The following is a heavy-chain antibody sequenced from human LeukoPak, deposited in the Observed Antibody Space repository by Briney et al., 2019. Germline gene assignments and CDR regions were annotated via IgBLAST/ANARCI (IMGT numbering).Heavy chain of an antibody. D-gene: IGHD3-16*02. CDR3: ATTRASGLRLGELSGPFDAFDI. CDR2: IIPIFGTA. CDR1: GGTFSSYA. V-gene: IGHV1-69*05. Sequence: SVKVSCKASGGTFSSYAISWVRQAPGQGLEWMGGIIPIFGTANYAQKFQGRVTITTDESTSTAYMELSSLRSEDTAIYYCATTRASGLRLGELSGPFDAFDIWGQGTMVTVSS. J-gene: IGHJ3*02.